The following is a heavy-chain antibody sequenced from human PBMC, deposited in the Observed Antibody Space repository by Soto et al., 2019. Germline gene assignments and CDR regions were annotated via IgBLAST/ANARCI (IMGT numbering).Heavy chain of an antibody. CDR1: GYTFTSYD. CDR2: MNPNSGNT. V-gene: IGHV1-8*01. CDR3: ARTGVVVPAAIQDDYMDV. J-gene: IGHJ6*03. D-gene: IGHD2-2*01. Sequence: GASVKVSCKASGYTFTSYDINWVRQATGQGLEWMGWMNPNSGNTGYAQKFQGRVTMTRNTSISTAYMELSSLRSEDTAVYYCARTGVVVPAAIQDDYMDVWGKGTTVTVSS.